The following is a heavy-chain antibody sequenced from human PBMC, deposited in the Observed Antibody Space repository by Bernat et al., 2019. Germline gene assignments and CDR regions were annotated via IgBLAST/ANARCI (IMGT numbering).Heavy chain of an antibody. D-gene: IGHD2-2*01. CDR1: GGSFSGYY. CDR2: INHSGST. V-gene: IGHV4-34*01. CDR3: ARVSQDCSSTSCYKYYYYYYMDV. Sequence: QVQLQQWGAGLLKPSETLSLTCAVYGGSFSGYYWSWIRQPPGKGLEWIGEINHSGSTNYNPSLKSRVTISVDTSKNQFSLKLSSVTAADTAVYYCARVSQDCSSTSCYKYYYYYYMDVWCKGIRVTVSS. J-gene: IGHJ6*03.